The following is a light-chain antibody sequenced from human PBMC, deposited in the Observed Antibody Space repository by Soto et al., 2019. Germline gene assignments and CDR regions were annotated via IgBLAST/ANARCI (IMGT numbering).Light chain of an antibody. CDR1: SSDVGGYKY. CDR2: EVN. Sequence: QSALTQPPSGSGSPGQSVTISCTGTSSDVGGYKYVSWYQQHPGKAPKLMIFEVNKRPSGVSDHFSGSKSGNTASLTVSGLQAEDEADYYCSSYAGINNLGIFGSGTKVTAL. J-gene: IGLJ1*01. CDR3: SSYAGINNLGI. V-gene: IGLV2-8*01.